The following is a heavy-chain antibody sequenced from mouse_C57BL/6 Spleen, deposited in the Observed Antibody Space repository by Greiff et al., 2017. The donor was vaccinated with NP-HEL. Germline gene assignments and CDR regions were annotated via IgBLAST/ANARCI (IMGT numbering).Heavy chain of an antibody. V-gene: IGHV1-26*01. Sequence: VQLQQSGPELVKPGASVKISCKASGYTFTDYYMNWVKQSHGKSLEWIGDINPNNGGTSYNQKFKGKATLTVDKSSSTAYMELRSLTSEDSAVYYCVYDYDEGADYGGQGTTLTVSA. CDR2: INPNNGGT. CDR3: VYDYDEGADY. J-gene: IGHJ2*01. D-gene: IGHD2-4*01. CDR1: GYTFTDYY.